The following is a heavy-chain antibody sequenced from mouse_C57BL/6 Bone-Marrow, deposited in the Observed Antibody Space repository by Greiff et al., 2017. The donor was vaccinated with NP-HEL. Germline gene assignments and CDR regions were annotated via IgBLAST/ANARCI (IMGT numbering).Heavy chain of an antibody. D-gene: IGHD2-3*01. J-gene: IGHJ4*01. CDR2: ISSGGSYT. V-gene: IGHV5-6*02. CDR3: ARQGWLSMDY. Sequence: DVMLVESGGDLVKPGGSLKLSCAASGFTFSSYGMSWVRQTPDKRLEWVATISSGGSYTYYPDSVKGRFTISRDNAKNTLYLQMSSLKSEDTAMYYCARQGWLSMDYWGQGTSVTVSS. CDR1: GFTFSSYG.